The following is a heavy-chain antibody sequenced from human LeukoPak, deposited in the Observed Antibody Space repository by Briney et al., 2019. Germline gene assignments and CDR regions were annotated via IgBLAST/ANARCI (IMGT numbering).Heavy chain of an antibody. V-gene: IGHV3-30-3*01. Sequence: PGGSLRLSCAASGFTFSSYAMHWVRQAPGKGLEWVAVISYDGSNKYYADSVKGRFTISRDNSKNTLYLQMNSLRAEDTAVYYCARDRAYCSGGSCYYFDYWGQGTLVTVSS. D-gene: IGHD2-15*01. CDR1: GFTFSSYA. J-gene: IGHJ4*02. CDR2: ISYDGSNK. CDR3: ARDRAYCSGGSCYYFDY.